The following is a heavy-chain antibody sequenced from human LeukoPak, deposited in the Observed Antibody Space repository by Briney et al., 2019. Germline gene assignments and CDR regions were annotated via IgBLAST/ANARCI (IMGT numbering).Heavy chain of an antibody. J-gene: IGHJ4*02. CDR3: ATDRDNSDWQKRFDS. CDR2: INQDASEI. CDR1: GFTFSTYW. D-gene: IGHD2-21*02. Sequence: GGALRLSCAASGFTFSTYWMNWYRQAPARGREGVGNINQDASEINHEDSLRGRFTISRDNAKNSLHLQMNSLRAEDTAVYYCATDRDNSDWQKRFDSWGQGTLVTV. V-gene: IGHV3-7*01.